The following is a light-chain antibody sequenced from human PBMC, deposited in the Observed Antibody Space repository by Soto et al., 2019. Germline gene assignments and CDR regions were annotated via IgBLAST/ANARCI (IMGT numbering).Light chain of an antibody. CDR3: LQHNSYPRT. CDR1: QGISNY. Sequence: IPLTQSPSTIYPSVVDRVTLTCRASQGISNYLAWFQQKPGKVPKRLIYAASSLQSGVPSRFSGSGSGTEFTLTISSLQPEDFATYCCLQHNSYPRTFGQGTKVDI. V-gene: IGKV1-17*03. CDR2: AAS. J-gene: IGKJ1*01.